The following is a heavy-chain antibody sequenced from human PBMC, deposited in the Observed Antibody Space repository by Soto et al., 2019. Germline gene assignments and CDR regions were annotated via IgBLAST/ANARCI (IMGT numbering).Heavy chain of an antibody. D-gene: IGHD2-2*01. V-gene: IGHV2-70*01. CDR2: IDWDDDK. CDR1: GVPLLPSGIF. CDR3: ARILGASSTGPYPNYGMDV. Sequence: PQQNPTPTCTLSGVPLLPSGIFVGQNPPPPRKALEWLALIDWDDDKYYSTSLKTRLTISKDTSKNQVFLTMTNMDPVDTATYYCARILGASSTGPYPNYGMDVWGQGTTVTVSS. J-gene: IGHJ6*02.